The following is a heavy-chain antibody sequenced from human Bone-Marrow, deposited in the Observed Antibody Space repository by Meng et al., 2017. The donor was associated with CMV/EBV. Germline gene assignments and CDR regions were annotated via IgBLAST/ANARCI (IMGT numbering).Heavy chain of an antibody. CDR2: ISGSGGST. CDR1: GFTFSSYA. D-gene: IGHD3-3*01. Sequence: GESLKISCAASGFTFSSYAMHWVRQAPGKGLEWVSAISGSGGSTYYADSVKGRFTISRDNSKNTLYLQMNSLRAEDTAVYYCAKKYYDFWSGYYPDYWGQGTLVTVSS. CDR3: AKKYYDFWSGYYPDY. V-gene: IGHV3-23*01. J-gene: IGHJ4*02.